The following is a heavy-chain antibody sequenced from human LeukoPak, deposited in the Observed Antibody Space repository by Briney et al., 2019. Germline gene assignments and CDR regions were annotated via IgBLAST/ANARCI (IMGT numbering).Heavy chain of an antibody. CDR1: GFTFSDYY. CDR3: ARDDKAITNVVVTAVDY. D-gene: IGHD2-21*02. CDR2: ISSSGSTI. V-gene: IGHV3-11*04. J-gene: IGHJ4*02. Sequence: PGGSLRLSCAASGFTFSDYYMSWIRQAPGKGREWVSYISSSGSTIYYADSVKGRFTISRDNAKNSLYLQMNSLRAEDTAVYYCARDDKAITNVVVTAVDYWGQGTLVTVSS.